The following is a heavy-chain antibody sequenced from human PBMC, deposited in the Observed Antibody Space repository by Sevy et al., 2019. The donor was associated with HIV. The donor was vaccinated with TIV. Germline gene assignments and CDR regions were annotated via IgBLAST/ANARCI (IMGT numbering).Heavy chain of an antibody. CDR2: IRQDGNEI. D-gene: IGHD3-16*02. V-gene: IGHV3-7*01. J-gene: IGHJ4*02. CDR1: GFTFHTYW. Sequence: GGSLRLSCAASGFTFHTYWMQWVRQAPGKGLEWVANIRQDGNEIYYADSVKGRFTISRDNAMQSLYLEMNNLRVVGSGIYYGARRYFDVWGQGTLVTVSS. CDR3: ARRYFDV.